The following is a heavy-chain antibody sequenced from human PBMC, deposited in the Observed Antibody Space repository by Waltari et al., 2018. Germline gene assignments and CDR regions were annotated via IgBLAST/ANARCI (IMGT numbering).Heavy chain of an antibody. CDR1: GYTFTDFY. J-gene: IGHJ4*02. CDR3: ARAGSTLIWGVAE. Sequence: QVQLVQSGAEVKKPGASVKVSCKASGYTFTDFYMHWVRQAPGQGLEWMGIVNTNGGSTTYAQKLQDRVTMTRDTSTSTVYMELSSLRSEDTAVYYCARAGSTLIWGVAEWGQGTLVTVSS. V-gene: IGHV1-46*04. CDR2: VNTNGGST. D-gene: IGHD2-2*01.